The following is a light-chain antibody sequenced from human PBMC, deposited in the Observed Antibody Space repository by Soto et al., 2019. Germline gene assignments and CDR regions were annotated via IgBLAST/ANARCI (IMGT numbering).Light chain of an antibody. CDR1: SSDVGSFNL. CDR3: RSYTSSSTWV. V-gene: IGLV2-14*02. CDR2: EVS. J-gene: IGLJ3*02. Sequence: QSALTQPASVSGSPGQSITISCTGTSSDVGSFNLVSWYQQHPGKAPKLMIYEVSKRPSGVSNRFSGSKSGNTASLTISGLQAEDEADYYCRSYTSSSTWVFGRGTKLTVL.